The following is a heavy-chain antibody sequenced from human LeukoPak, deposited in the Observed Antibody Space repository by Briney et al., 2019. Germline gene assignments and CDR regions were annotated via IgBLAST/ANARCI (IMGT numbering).Heavy chain of an antibody. Sequence: PGRSLRLSCAASGFTFSSYGMHWVRQAPGKGLEWVAVIWYDGSNKYYADSVKGRFTISRDNSKNTLYLQMNSLRAEDTAVYYCAREGIAAAALDYWGQGTLVTVSS. J-gene: IGHJ4*02. V-gene: IGHV3-33*01. CDR1: GFTFSSYG. D-gene: IGHD6-13*01. CDR3: AREGIAAAALDY. CDR2: IWYDGSNK.